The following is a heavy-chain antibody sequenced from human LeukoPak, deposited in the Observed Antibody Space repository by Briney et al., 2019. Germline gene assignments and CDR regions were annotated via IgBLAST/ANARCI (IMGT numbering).Heavy chain of an antibody. Sequence: PGGSLRLSCAASGFTFSSYEMNWVRQAPGKGLEWVSYISSSGGTIYYADSVKGRFTISRDNAKNSLYLQMNSLRAEDTAVYYCARIISSGWYYFDYWGQGTLVTVSS. D-gene: IGHD6-19*01. V-gene: IGHV3-48*03. J-gene: IGHJ4*02. CDR3: ARIISSGWYYFDY. CDR2: ISSSGGTI. CDR1: GFTFSSYE.